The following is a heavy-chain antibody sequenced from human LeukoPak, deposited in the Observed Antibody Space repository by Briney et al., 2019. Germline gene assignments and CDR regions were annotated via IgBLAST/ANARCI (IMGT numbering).Heavy chain of an antibody. CDR1: GFSFSSYW. J-gene: IGHJ4*02. Sequence: GGSLRLSCAASGFSFSSYWMSWVRQAPGQGLEWVANIKQDGSEKYYVASVKGRFTISRDNAKNSLYLQMNSLRAEDTAMYYCARAGQEWFGELGFDSWGQGTLVTVSS. CDR2: IKQDGSEK. V-gene: IGHV3-7*01. D-gene: IGHD3-10*01. CDR3: ARAGQEWFGELGFDS.